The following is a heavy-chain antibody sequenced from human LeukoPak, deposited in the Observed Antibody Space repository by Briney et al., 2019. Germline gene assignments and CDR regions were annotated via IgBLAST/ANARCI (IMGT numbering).Heavy chain of an antibody. CDR2: IYYTGSS. J-gene: IGHJ4*02. D-gene: IGHD6-13*01. V-gene: IGHV4-30-4*01. CDR3: ARGDSSSWSFKI. CDR1: GGSNSSGAYY. Sequence: PSQTLSLTCTVSGGSNSSGAYYWSWIRQPPGKGLEWIGHIYYTGSSYYNPSLKSRVTISVDTSKSQFSLKLSSVTAADTAVYYCARGDSSSWSFKIWGQGTLVTVSS.